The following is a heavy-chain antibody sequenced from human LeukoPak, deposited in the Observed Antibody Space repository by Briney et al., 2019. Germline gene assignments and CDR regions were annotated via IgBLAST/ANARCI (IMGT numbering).Heavy chain of an antibody. CDR3: ARRRDSGSLQHFDY. CDR1: GFSFSNYW. Sequence: GGSLRLSCEVFGFSFSNYWMSWVRQAPGKGLEWVSYISSSGTTIYYADSVKGRFTISRDNAKNSLYLQMNSLRAEDTAVYYCARRRDSGSLQHFDYWGQGTLVTVSS. V-gene: IGHV3-11*01. CDR2: ISSSGTTI. D-gene: IGHD1-26*01. J-gene: IGHJ4*02.